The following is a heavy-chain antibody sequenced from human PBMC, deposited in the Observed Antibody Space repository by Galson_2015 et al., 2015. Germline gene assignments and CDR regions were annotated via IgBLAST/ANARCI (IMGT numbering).Heavy chain of an antibody. CDR3: TRDSNRGTHS. CDR2: IKSKTDGGKT. Sequence: SLRLSCAASGFTFSDAWMRWVRQAPGKGLEWVGRIKSKTDGGKTDYAAPVKGRFTISRDDSKNTLYLQVNSLKTEDTAVYYCTRDSNRGTHSSGQGTLVTVSS. V-gene: IGHV3-15*01. CDR1: GFTFSDAW. D-gene: IGHD3-16*02. J-gene: IGHJ4*02.